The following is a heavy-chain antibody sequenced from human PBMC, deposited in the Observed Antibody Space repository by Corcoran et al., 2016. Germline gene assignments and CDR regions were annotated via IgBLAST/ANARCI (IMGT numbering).Heavy chain of an antibody. D-gene: IGHD2-21*01. Sequence: QVQLQQWGAGLLKPSETLSLTCAVYGGSFSGYYWSWIRQPPGKGLEWIGEINDSRSTNYNPSLKSRVTISVDTSKNQFSPKVSSGTAADTAVDYCVGVVRGMDVWGQGTTVTVSS. V-gene: IGHV4-34*01. CDR3: VGVVRGMDV. J-gene: IGHJ6*02. CDR2: INDSRST. CDR1: GGSFSGYY.